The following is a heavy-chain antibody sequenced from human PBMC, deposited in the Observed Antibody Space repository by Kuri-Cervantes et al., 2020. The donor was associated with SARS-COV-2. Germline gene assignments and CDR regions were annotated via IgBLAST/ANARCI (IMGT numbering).Heavy chain of an antibody. V-gene: IGHV3-21*01. CDR2: ISVMGSYI. CDR3: ARAGVRELRFLDLVYVPDY. CDR1: GFTFSSYR. J-gene: IGHJ4*02. D-gene: IGHD3-3*01. Sequence: GGPLRPSCAASGFTFSSYRMNWARQAPGKALQWVSSISVMGSYIYYADSVKVRFTISRDNAKNSLYLQMNSLRAEDTAVYYCARAGVRELRFLDLVYVPDYWGQGTLVTVSS.